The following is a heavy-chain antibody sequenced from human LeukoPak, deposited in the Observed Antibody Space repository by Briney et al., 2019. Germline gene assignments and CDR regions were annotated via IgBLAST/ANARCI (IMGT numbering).Heavy chain of an antibody. Sequence: ASVKVSCKASGYTFTSYGISWVRQAPGQGLEWMGWISAYNGNTNYAQKLQGRVTMTTDTSTSTAYMELRSLRSDDTAVYYCARPYYYDSSGSFDIWGQGTMVTVSS. CDR3: ARPYYYDSSGSFDI. D-gene: IGHD3-22*01. J-gene: IGHJ3*02. V-gene: IGHV1-18*01. CDR2: ISAYNGNT. CDR1: GYTFTSYG.